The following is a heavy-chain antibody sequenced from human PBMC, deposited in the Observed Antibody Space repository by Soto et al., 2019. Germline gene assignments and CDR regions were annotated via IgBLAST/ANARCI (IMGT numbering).Heavy chain of an antibody. V-gene: IGHV4-31*03. J-gene: IGHJ4*02. CDR3: ARVYYYDSSGYLDY. Sequence: KTSETLSLTCTVSGGSISSGGYYWSWIRQHPGKGLEWIGYIYYSGSTYYNPSLKSRVTISVDTSKNQFSLKLSSVTAADTAVYYCARVYYYDSSGYLDYWGQGTLVTVSS. CDR2: IYYSGST. D-gene: IGHD3-22*01. CDR1: GGSISSGGYY.